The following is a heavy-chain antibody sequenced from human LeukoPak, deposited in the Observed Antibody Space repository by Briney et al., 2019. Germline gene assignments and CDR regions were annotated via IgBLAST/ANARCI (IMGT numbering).Heavy chain of an antibody. J-gene: IGHJ6*02. V-gene: IGHV3-30-3*01. CDR2: ISYDGSNK. Sequence: PGGSLRLSCAASGFTFSSYAMHWVRQAPGKGLEWVAVISYDGSNKYYADSVKGRFTISRDNSKNTLYLQVNSLRAEDTAVYYCARERTMVRARSLRYGMDVWGQGTTVTVSS. CDR1: GFTFSSYA. D-gene: IGHD3-10*01. CDR3: ARERTMVRARSLRYGMDV.